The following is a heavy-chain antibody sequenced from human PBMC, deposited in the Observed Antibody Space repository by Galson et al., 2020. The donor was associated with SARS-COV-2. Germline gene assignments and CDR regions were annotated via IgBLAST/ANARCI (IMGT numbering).Heavy chain of an antibody. Sequence: ASLRLSCAASGFTFSNAWMSWVRQTPGMGLEWVGRIKSETDGGTTDYAAPVKDRFTISRDDSRNTLYLQMNSLKTEDTAVYYCTTPVGTYCGGDCRGYWGQGTLVTVSS. CDR1: GFTFSNAW. CDR2: IKSETDGGTT. D-gene: IGHD2-21*01. V-gene: IGHV3-15*01. CDR3: TTPVGTYCGGDCRGY. J-gene: IGHJ4*02.